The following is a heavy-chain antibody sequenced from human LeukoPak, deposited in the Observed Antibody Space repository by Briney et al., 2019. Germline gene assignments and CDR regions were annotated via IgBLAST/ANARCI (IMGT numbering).Heavy chain of an antibody. CDR2: IYYSGST. CDR3: ARGSYLEWEHQQTRWFDP. V-gene: IGHV4-30-4*08. D-gene: IGHD1-26*01. Sequence: NPSETLSLTCTVSGDSISSGDYYWSWIRQPPGKGLEWIGYIYYSGSTYYNPSLKSRVTISVDTSKNQFSLKLSSVTAADTAVYYCARGSYLEWEHQQTRWFDPWDQGTLVTVSS. J-gene: IGHJ5*02. CDR1: GDSISSGDYY.